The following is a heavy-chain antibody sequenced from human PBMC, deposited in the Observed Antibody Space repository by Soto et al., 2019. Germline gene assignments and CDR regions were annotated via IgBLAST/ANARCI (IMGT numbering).Heavy chain of an antibody. CDR2: ISDSGERT. D-gene: IGHD3-22*01. J-gene: IGHJ4*02. CDR3: AKDRTTMIVVVHDS. V-gene: IGHV3-23*01. CDR1: EFIFSSFA. Sequence: GGSLRLSCVVSEFIFSSFALSWVRLAPGKGPEWVAGISDSGERTYYADSVKGRFTISRDNSKNTVFLQMSSLRAEDTAVYYCAKDRTTMIVVVHDSWGQGTLVTVSS.